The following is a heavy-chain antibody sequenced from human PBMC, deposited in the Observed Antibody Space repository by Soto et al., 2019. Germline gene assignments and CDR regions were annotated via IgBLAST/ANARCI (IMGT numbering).Heavy chain of an antibody. CDR2: IKQDGSQN. V-gene: IGHV3-7*01. Sequence: EVQLVESGGGLVQPGGXLXLSCAASGFTFNSYWMSWVRQAPGKGLEXVAKIKQDGSQNYYVDSVKGRFTISRDNAKNSLYLQMNSLRAEDTAVYYCARGPPPIHLWLLANDYWGQGTLVTVSS. D-gene: IGHD5-18*01. J-gene: IGHJ4*02. CDR3: ARGPPPIHLWLLANDY. CDR1: GFTFNSYW.